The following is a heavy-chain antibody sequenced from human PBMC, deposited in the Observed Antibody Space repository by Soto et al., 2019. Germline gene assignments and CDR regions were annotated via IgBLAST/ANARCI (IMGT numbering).Heavy chain of an antibody. CDR1: GVTYNTFA. Sequence: QVQLVQSGAEVRKPGSSVKVSCKASGVTYNTFAVSWVRQAPGQGLEWMGGIIPVLGPAFYAQKFQGRVTITADKSTSSVYLELTSLRSEDTAVYYCARDRAGYYSHFVYWGQGTLVTVSS. CDR2: IIPVLGPA. V-gene: IGHV1-69*06. J-gene: IGHJ4*02. CDR3: ARDRAGYYSHFVY. D-gene: IGHD3-22*01.